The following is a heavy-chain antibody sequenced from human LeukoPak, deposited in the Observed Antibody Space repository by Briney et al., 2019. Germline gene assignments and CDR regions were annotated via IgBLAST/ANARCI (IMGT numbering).Heavy chain of an antibody. CDR3: ARGPIDLRMAAAANFDY. CDR2: YNGNT. V-gene: IGHV1-18*01. J-gene: IGHJ4*02. D-gene: IGHD6-13*01. Sequence: YNGNTNYAQKLQGRVTMTTDTSTSTAYMELRSLRSDDTAVYYCARGPIDLRMAAAANFDYWGQGTLVTVSS.